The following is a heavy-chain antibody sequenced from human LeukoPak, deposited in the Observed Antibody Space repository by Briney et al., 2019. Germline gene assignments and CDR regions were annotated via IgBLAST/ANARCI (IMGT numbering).Heavy chain of an antibody. J-gene: IGHJ6*02. V-gene: IGHV4-31*03. D-gene: IGHD4-17*01. CDR2: IYYCGST. CDR1: GGSISSGGYY. CDR3: AGLRNYYYYGMDV. Sequence: SSETLSLTCTVSGGSISSGGYYWSWIRQHPGKGLEWIGYIYYCGSTYYNPSLKSRVTISVDTSKNQFSLKLSSVTAADTAVYYCAGLRNYYYYGMDVWGQGTTVTVSS.